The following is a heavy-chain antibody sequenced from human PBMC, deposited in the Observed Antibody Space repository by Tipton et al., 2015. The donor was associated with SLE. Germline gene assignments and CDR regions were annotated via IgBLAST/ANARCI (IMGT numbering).Heavy chain of an antibody. D-gene: IGHD2-15*01. V-gene: IGHV4-39*07. J-gene: IGHJ4*02. CDR3: AGGAGSSGDFDY. CDR1: GGSISSSSYY. CDR2: IYYSGST. Sequence: TLSLTCTVSGGSISSSSYYWGWIRQPPGKGLEWIGGIYYSGSTYYNPSLKSRVTISVDTSKNQFSLKLSSVTAADTAVYYCAGGAGSSGDFDYWGQGTLVTVSS.